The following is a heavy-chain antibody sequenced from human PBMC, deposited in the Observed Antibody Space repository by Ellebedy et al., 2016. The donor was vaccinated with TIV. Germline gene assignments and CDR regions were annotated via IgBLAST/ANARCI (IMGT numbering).Heavy chain of an antibody. V-gene: IGHV3-74*01. CDR2: INSDGSST. CDR3: ARAGSSGWEAYFDL. J-gene: IGHJ2*01. CDR1: EFTFTQYW. Sequence: PGGSLRLSCAASEFTFTQYWLHWVRQAPGKGPVWVSRINSDGSSTTYADSVKGRFTISRDNAKNTLYLQMNSLRAEDTAVYYGARAGSSGWEAYFDLWGRGTLVTVSS. D-gene: IGHD6-19*01.